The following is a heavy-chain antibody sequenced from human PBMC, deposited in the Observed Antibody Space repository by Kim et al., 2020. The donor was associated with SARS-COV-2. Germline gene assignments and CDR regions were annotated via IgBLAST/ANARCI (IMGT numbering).Heavy chain of an antibody. CDR3: AARLRYFDWLLDAFDI. Sequence: SLKSPVTISVDTSKTQFSLKLSSVTAADTAVYYCAARLRYFDWLLDAFDIWGQGTMVTVSS. V-gene: IGHV4-30-2*05. D-gene: IGHD3-9*01. J-gene: IGHJ3*02.